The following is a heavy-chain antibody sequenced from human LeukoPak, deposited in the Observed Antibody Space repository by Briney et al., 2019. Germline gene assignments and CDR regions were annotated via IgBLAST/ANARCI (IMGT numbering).Heavy chain of an antibody. D-gene: IGHD4-11*01. Sequence: GGSLRLSCAASGFTFSSYAMSWVRQAPGKGLEWVSAISGSGGSTYYADSVKGRFTISRDNSKNTLYLQMNSLRAEDTAVYYCAKDFPREATDTVTPDYWGQGTLVTVSS. J-gene: IGHJ4*02. V-gene: IGHV3-23*01. CDR2: ISGSGGST. CDR1: GFTFSSYA. CDR3: AKDFPREATDTVTPDY.